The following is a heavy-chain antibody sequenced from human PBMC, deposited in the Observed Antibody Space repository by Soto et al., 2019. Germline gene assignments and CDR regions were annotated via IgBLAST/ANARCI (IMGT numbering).Heavy chain of an antibody. D-gene: IGHD3-3*01. CDR1: VGSIRSYC. CDR2: ICNSGST. Sequence: SETLSLTCTVSVGSIRSYCWTWIRQPPGEGLEWIGYICNSGSTNYNPSLKSRVTISVDTPKNQFSLQLSSVTAADTAVYYCASGSKYYDFWSGDYYYYYMDVWGKGTTVTVSS. J-gene: IGHJ6*03. V-gene: IGHV4-59*01. CDR3: ASGSKYYDFWSGDYYYYYMDV.